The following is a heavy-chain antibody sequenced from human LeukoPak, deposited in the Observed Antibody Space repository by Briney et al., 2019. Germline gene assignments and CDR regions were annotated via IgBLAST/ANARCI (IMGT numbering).Heavy chain of an antibody. V-gene: IGHV3-30-3*01. Sequence: GGSLRLSCAASGFTFSSYAIHWVRQAPGKGLEWVAVISHDGTVQHYADSVKGRFTISRDNSDNTLYLQMNSLRDEDTAMYYCAKEGTAMASSYFDYWGQGTLITVSS. D-gene: IGHD5-18*01. CDR1: GFTFSSYA. CDR3: AKEGTAMASSYFDY. CDR2: ISHDGTVQ. J-gene: IGHJ4*02.